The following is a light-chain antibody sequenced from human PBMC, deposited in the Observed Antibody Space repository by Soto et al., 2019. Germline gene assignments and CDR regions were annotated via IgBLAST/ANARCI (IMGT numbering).Light chain of an antibody. CDR3: GTWDSSLSAVV. V-gene: IGLV1-51*01. Sequence: QSVLTQPPSVSAAPGQKVTISCSGSSSNIGNNYVSLYQQFPGTAPKLLIYDNNKRPSGIPDRFSGSKSGTSATLDITGLQTGDEADYYCGTWDSSLSAVVFGGGTKVTVL. CDR1: SSNIGNNY. J-gene: IGLJ2*01. CDR2: DNN.